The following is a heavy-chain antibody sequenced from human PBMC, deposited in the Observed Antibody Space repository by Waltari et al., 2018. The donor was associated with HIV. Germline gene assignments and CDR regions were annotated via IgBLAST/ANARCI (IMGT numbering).Heavy chain of an antibody. D-gene: IGHD3-22*01. V-gene: IGHV1-69*12. CDR2: IIPIFGTA. Sequence: QVQLVQSGAEVKKPGSSVKVSCKDPGGTFSSCAIGWVRRPPGQGLEWMGGIIPIFGTANYAQKFQGRVTITADESTSTAYMELSSLRSEDTAVYYCASGRYYYDSSGYYCYYYDMDVWGQGTTVTVPS. CDR3: ASGRYYYDSSGYYCYYYDMDV. CDR1: GGTFSSCA. J-gene: IGHJ6*02.